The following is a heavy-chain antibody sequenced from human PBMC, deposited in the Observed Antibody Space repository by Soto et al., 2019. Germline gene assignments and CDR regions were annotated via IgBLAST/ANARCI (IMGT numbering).Heavy chain of an antibody. CDR3: ASTVTTSTFDY. CDR1: GGSISSYY. CDR2: IYYSGSA. D-gene: IGHD4-17*01. Sequence: SETLSLTCTVSGGSISSYYWSWIRQPPGKGLEWIGYIYYSGSANYNPSLKSRVTISVDTSKNQFSLKLSSVTAADTAVYYCASTVTTSTFDYSGQGTLVTVSS. J-gene: IGHJ4*02. V-gene: IGHV4-59*08.